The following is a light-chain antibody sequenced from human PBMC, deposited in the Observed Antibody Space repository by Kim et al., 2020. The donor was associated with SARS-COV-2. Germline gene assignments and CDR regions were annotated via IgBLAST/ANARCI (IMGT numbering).Light chain of an antibody. J-gene: IGLJ2*01. CDR1: SSNIGSNY. Sequence: QWVTIPCSGSSSNIGSNYVYWYQQLPGTAPKLLIYRNNQRPSGVPDRFSGSKSGTSASLAISGLRSEDEADYYCAAWDDSLSGRLVFGGGTQLTVL. CDR3: AAWDDSLSGRLV. CDR2: RNN. V-gene: IGLV1-47*01.